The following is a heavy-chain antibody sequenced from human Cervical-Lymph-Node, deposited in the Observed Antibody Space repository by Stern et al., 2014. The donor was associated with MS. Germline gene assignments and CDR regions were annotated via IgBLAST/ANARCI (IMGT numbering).Heavy chain of an antibody. J-gene: IGHJ4*02. V-gene: IGHV2-5*02. Sequence: QITLKESGPTLVRPTQTLTLTCTFSGFSLSTHGVGVGWIRQPPGKALEWLALIYWDDDKRYSPSLKSRLTITKDTSKKQVVLTVTNLDPVDTATYYCAHEVMVFDYWGQGTLVTVSS. CDR1: GFSLSTHGVG. CDR2: IYWDDDK. CDR3: AHEVMVFDY. D-gene: IGHD4/OR15-4a*01.